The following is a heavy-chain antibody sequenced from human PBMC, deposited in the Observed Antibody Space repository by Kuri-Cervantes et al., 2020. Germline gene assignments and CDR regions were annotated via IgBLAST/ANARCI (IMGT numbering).Heavy chain of an antibody. V-gene: IGHV3-48*01. CDR2: ISSSSSSI. J-gene: IGHJ4*02. CDR3: ARALLNYQDSSGYYDY. Sequence: GESLKISCAASGFTFSNYRMNWVRQAPGKGLEWVSYISSSSSSIYYAKSVEGRFTISRDNAKNSLYLQMNSLRAEDTAVYYCARALLNYQDSSGYYDYWGQGTLVTVSS. D-gene: IGHD3-22*01. CDR1: GFTFSNYR.